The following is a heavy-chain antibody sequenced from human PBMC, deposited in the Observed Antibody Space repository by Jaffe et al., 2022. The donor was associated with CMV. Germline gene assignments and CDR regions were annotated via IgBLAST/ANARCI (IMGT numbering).Heavy chain of an antibody. Sequence: QLQLQESGPGLVKPSETLSLTCTVSGGSISSSSYYWGWIRQPPGKGLEWIGSIYYSGSTYYNPSLKSRVTISVDTSKNQFSLKLSSVTAADTAVYYCARQAGIFSLSYFDYWGQGTLVTVSS. J-gene: IGHJ4*02. D-gene: IGHD3-3*02. CDR2: IYYSGST. CDR3: ARQAGIFSLSYFDY. V-gene: IGHV4-39*01. CDR1: GGSISSSSYY.